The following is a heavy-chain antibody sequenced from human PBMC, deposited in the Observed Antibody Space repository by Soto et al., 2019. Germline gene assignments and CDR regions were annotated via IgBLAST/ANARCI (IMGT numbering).Heavy chain of an antibody. CDR2: ISGSGSTM. Sequence: SLRVSCAASGFTFSDYYMSWIRQAPGKGLEWVSYISGSGSTMYYADSVKGRFTISRDNAKNSLYLQMNSLRAEDTAVYYCARELDSSGWIDYWGQGTLVPVSS. D-gene: IGHD6-19*01. CDR3: ARELDSSGWIDY. J-gene: IGHJ4*02. V-gene: IGHV3-11*01. CDR1: GFTFSDYY.